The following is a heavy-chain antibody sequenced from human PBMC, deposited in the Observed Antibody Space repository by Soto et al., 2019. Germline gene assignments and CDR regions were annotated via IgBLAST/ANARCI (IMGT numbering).Heavy chain of an antibody. J-gene: IGHJ4*02. CDR2: INPTAGNT. CDR1: EYTFTNYY. D-gene: IGHD3-22*01. Sequence: ASVKVSCKASEYTFTNYYIHWIRQAPGQGLEWMGTINPTAGNTIYAEKLEGRVTMTTDTSTSTVYTELRSLRTEDTAVYYCARGAYYHDSSGYYPFDYWGQGTLVTVSS. V-gene: IGHV1-46*01. CDR3: ARGAYYHDSSGYYPFDY.